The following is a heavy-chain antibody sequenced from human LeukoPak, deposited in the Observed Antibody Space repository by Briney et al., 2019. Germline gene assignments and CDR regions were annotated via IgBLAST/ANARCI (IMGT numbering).Heavy chain of an antibody. CDR3: TRDRDGMDV. V-gene: IGHV3-33*01. Sequence: PGRSLRLSCAASGFIFSSSGMHWVRQAPGMGLEWVALIRCDGSNKYYVDSVKGRFTISRDNSKNTLYLQMNSLRAEDMAVYYCTRDRDGMDVWGQGTTVTVSS. J-gene: IGHJ6*02. CDR1: GFIFSSSG. CDR2: IRCDGSNK.